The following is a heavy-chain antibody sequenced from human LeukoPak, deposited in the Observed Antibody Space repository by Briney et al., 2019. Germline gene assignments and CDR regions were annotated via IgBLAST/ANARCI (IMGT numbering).Heavy chain of an antibody. J-gene: IGHJ4*02. D-gene: IGHD3-22*01. CDR2: IMPILGIA. CDR3: ARGYYDSSGYYSGYFDY. CDR1: GGTFSSYA. Sequence: ASVKVSCKASGGTFSSYAISWVRQAPGQGLEWMGRIMPILGIANYAQKFQGRVTITADKSTSTAYMELSSLRSEDTAVYYCARGYYDSSGYYSGYFDYWGQGTLVTVSS. V-gene: IGHV1-69*04.